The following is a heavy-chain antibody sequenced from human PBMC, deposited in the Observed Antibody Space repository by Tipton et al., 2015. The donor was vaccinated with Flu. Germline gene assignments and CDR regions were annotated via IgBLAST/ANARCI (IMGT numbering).Heavy chain of an antibody. CDR2: IIPIFGAA. V-gene: IGHV1-69*01. CDR3: ARDIVVVVAAIRRGMNWFDP. D-gene: IGHD2-15*01. CDR1: GGTFSTYA. Sequence: QSGAEVKKPGSSVKVSCKPSGGTFSTYAISWVRQAPGQGLEWMGGIIPIFGAANYAQKFQGRVTITADESTSTAYMELSSLRSEDTAVYYCARDIVVVVAAIRRGMNWFDPWGQGTLVTVSS. J-gene: IGHJ5*02.